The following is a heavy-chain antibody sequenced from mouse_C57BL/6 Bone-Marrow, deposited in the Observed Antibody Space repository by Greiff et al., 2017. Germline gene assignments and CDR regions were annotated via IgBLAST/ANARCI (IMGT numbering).Heavy chain of an antibody. CDR3: ARPHYYGSSYEDY. CDR2: INPGSGGT. D-gene: IGHD1-1*01. Sequence: VQLQQSGAELVRPGTSVKVSCKASGYAFTNYLIEWVKQRPGQGLEWIGVINPGSGGTNYNEKFKGKATLTEDKYSSTAYMPLSILTSEDSAVYFWARPHYYGSSYEDYWGQGTTLTVSS. V-gene: IGHV1-54*01. CDR1: GYAFTNYL. J-gene: IGHJ2*01.